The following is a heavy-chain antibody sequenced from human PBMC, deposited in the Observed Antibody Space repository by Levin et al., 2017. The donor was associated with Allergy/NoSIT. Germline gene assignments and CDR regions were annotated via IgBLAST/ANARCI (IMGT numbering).Heavy chain of an antibody. Sequence: SCAASGFTFSSYEMNWVRRAPGKGLEWVSYISSTGSTIYSADSVKGRFTISRDNAKNSLYLHMNSQRAEDTAVYYCARQLGNFWSGYNYFDYWGQGTLVTVSS. V-gene: IGHV3-48*03. J-gene: IGHJ4*02. CDR3: ARQLGNFWSGYNYFDY. CDR2: ISSTGSTI. CDR1: GFTFSSYE. D-gene: IGHD3-3*01.